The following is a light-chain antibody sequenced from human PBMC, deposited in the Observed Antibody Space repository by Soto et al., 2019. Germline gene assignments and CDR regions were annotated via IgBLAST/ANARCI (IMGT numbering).Light chain of an antibody. CDR2: DVS. CDR1: QSVSTY. V-gene: IGKV3-11*01. J-gene: IGKJ1*01. Sequence: EIVLTQSPATLSLSPGERATLSCRASQSVSTYLAWYQQKPGQVPRLLIYDVSKRATGIPARCSGSGSGTDFTLTISSLEPEDFAVYYCQQGSNWPPRTFGQGTKVEIK. CDR3: QQGSNWPPRT.